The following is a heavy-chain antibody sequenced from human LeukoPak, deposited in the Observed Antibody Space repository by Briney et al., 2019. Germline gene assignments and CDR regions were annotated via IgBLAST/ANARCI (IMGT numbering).Heavy chain of an antibody. J-gene: IGHJ4*02. CDR2: IIPIFGTA. D-gene: IGHD3-22*01. CDR3: ARALDHYYDSSGYYPGY. CDR1: GYTFTSYD. V-gene: IGHV1-69*06. Sequence: ASVKVSCKASGYTFTSYDINWVRQAPGQGLEWMGGIIPIFGTANYAQKFQGRVTITADKSTSTAYMELSSLRSEDTAVYYCARALDHYYDSSGYYPGYWGRGTLVTVSS.